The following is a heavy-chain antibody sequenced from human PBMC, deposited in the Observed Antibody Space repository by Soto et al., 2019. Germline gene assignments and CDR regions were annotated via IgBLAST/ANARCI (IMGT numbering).Heavy chain of an antibody. Sequence: SETLSLTCAVYGGSFSGYYWSWIRQPPGKGLEWIGEINHSGSTNYNPSLKSRVTISVDTSKNQFSLKLSSVTAADTAVDYCASVSKRNFRCIPYYQDVWTKGTSVIASS. CDR3: ASVSKRNFRCIPYYQDV. CDR2: INHSGST. J-gene: IGHJ6*04. V-gene: IGHV4-34*01. D-gene: IGHD3-10*01. CDR1: GGSFSGYY.